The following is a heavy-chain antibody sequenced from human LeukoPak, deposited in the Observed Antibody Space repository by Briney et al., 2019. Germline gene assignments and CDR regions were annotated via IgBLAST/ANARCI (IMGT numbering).Heavy chain of an antibody. Sequence: ASVKVSCKASGYTFTSYDINWVRQATGQGLEWMGWMNPNSGNTGYAQKFQGRVTITRNTSISTAYMELSSLRSEDTAVYYCAREQQLAEGVFDYWGEGTLVTVSS. D-gene: IGHD6-6*01. J-gene: IGHJ4*02. CDR1: GYTFTSYD. CDR2: MNPNSGNT. V-gene: IGHV1-8*03. CDR3: AREQQLAEGVFDY.